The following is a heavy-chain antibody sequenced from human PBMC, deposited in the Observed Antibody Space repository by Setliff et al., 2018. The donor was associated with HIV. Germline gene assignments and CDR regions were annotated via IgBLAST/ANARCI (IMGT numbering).Heavy chain of an antibody. D-gene: IGHD2-15*01. CDR1: GGSISIYY. J-gene: IGHJ3*02. CDR3: ARVFPPIRGAPFGTPPGAFDI. V-gene: IGHV4-4*07. Sequence: SETLSLTCTVSGGSISIYYWSWIRQLPGEGLEWIGRIYPSGGTIYNPSLRSRVTLSVDTSQNQFSLRLTSVTAADTAIYYCARVFPPIRGAPFGTPPGAFDIWGQRTMVTVSS. CDR2: IYPSGGT.